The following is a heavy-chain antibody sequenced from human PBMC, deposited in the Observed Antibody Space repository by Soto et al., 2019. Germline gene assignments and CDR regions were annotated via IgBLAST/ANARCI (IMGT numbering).Heavy chain of an antibody. J-gene: IGHJ4*02. CDR3: ARRGSY. Sequence: PSETLSLTCTVSGVSISNTSYYWGWIRQSPGKGLEWIGTIYYSGKTYYHPALKSRVTISVDTSNNRFSLKLSSVTAADTAVYYCARRGSYWGQGTLVTVSS. V-gene: IGHV4-39*01. CDR2: IYYSGKT. CDR1: GVSISNTSYY.